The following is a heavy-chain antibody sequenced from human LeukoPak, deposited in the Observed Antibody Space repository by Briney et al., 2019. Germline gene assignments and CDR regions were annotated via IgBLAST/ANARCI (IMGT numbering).Heavy chain of an antibody. CDR1: GDSFSSVTDY. CDR3: ARLAVAGTVGYYFDY. CDR2: GDYSGGT. V-gene: IGHV4-39*07. J-gene: IGHJ4*02. D-gene: IGHD6-19*01. Sequence: SETLSLTCTVSGDSFSSVTDYWAWIRQPPGKGLEWIASGDYSGGTYYNPSLESRVTISVDKSKNQFSLKLSSVTAADTAVYYCARLAVAGTVGYYFDYWGQGTLVTVSS.